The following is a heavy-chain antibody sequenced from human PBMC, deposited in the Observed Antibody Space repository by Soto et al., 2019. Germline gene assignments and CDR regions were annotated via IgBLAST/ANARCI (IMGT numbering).Heavy chain of an antibody. CDR3: AKDQAVVVAAANWFDP. V-gene: IGHV3-23*01. D-gene: IGHD2-15*01. CDR1: GFTFSSYA. J-gene: IGHJ5*02. CDR2: ISGGGDRT. Sequence: PGGSLRLSCEASGFTFSSYALSWVRQAPGKGREWVSTISGGGDRTYYAESVKGRFTVSRDNFKNMMYLQINSLRAEDTAVYYCAKDQAVVVAAANWFDPWGQGTQVTVSS.